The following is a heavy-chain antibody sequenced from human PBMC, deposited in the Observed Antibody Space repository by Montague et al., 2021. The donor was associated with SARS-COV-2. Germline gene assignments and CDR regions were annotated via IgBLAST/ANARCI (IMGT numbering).Heavy chain of an antibody. CDR1: GGAITRGDYY. Sequence: TLSLTCIVSGGAITRGDYYWTWIRQPPGKGLEWIGNIYSTGDTSYSPSLKGRVGISLDTSKNQVSLNLRSVAAADTAVYYCAREVVHVDVLTDIPKILYYGLDVWGQGTTVAVSS. D-gene: IGHD2-21*02. V-gene: IGHV4-30-4*08. CDR2: IYSTGDT. CDR3: AREVVHVDVLTDIPKILYYGLDV. J-gene: IGHJ6*02.